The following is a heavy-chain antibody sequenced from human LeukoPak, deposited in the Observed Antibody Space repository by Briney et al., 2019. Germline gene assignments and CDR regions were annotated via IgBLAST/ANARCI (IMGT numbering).Heavy chain of an antibody. CDR3: AKDYDYIWGSYFFDY. CDR1: GFTFSSYA. CDR2: ISYDGSNK. V-gene: IGHV3-30*04. Sequence: GGSLRLSCAASGFTFSSYAMHWVRQAPGKGLEWVAVISYDGSNKYYADSVKGRFTISRDNSKNTLYMQMNSLRTEDTAVYYCAKDYDYIWGSYFFDYWGQGSLVTVSS. J-gene: IGHJ4*02. D-gene: IGHD3-16*01.